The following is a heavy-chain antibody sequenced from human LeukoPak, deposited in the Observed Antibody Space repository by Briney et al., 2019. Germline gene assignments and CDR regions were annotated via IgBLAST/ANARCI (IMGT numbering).Heavy chain of an antibody. Sequence: GGSLRLSCAASGFTFSSYWMHWVRQAPGKGLVWVSHISSDGSITSYADSVKGRFTISRDNAKNTLYLQMNSLRAEDTAVYYCAKSGKPYGFDMWGQGTMVTVSS. V-gene: IGHV3-74*01. J-gene: IGHJ3*02. CDR3: AKSGKPYGFDM. CDR1: GFTFSSYW. CDR2: ISSDGSIT.